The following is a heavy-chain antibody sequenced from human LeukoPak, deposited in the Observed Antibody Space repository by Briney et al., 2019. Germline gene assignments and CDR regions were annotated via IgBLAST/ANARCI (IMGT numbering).Heavy chain of an antibody. Sequence: SVKVSCKASGGTFSSYAISWVRQAPGQGLEWMGRIIPILGIANYAQEFQGRVTITADKSTSTAYMELSSLRSEDTAVYYCARALYCSGGSCYALYYYYYYGMDVWGQGTTVTVSS. CDR2: IIPILGIA. CDR1: GGTFSSYA. V-gene: IGHV1-69*04. CDR3: ARALYCSGGSCYALYYYYYYGMDV. J-gene: IGHJ6*02. D-gene: IGHD2-15*01.